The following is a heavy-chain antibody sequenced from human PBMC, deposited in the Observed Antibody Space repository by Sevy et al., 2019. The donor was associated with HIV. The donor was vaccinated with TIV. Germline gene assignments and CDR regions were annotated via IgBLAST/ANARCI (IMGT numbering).Heavy chain of an antibody. CDR1: GFTVSSNY. Sequence: GGSLRLSCAASGFTVSSNYMSWVRQAPGKGLEWVSVIYSGGSTYYADSVKGRFTISRDNSKNTLYLQMNSLRAEDTAVYYCARGPAAGTPSNDYWGQGTLVTVSS. CDR2: IYSGGST. CDR3: ARGPAAGTPSNDY. D-gene: IGHD6-13*01. J-gene: IGHJ4*02. V-gene: IGHV3-53*01.